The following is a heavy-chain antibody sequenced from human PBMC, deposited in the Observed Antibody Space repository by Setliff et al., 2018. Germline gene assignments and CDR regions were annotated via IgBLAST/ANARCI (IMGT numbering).Heavy chain of an antibody. CDR2: ISWDGGST. D-gene: IGHD5-18*01. V-gene: IGHV3-43D*04. CDR3: AKSGIQLWGIDY. J-gene: IGHJ4*02. Sequence: PGASLRLSCAASGFTFDDYAMHWVRQAPGKGLEWVSLISWDGGSTYYADSVKGRFTISRDNSKNTLYLQMNSLRAEDTAVYYCAKSGIQLWGIDYWGQGTLVTVSS. CDR1: GFTFDDYA.